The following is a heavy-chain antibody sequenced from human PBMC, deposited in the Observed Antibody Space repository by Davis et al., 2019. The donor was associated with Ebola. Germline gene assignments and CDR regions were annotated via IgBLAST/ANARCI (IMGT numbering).Heavy chain of an antibody. CDR2: ISYDGSNK. CDR1: GFTFSSYA. Sequence: PGGSLRLSCAASGFTFSSYAMHWVRQAPGKGLEWVAVISYDGSNKYYADSVKGRFTISRDNSKNSLYLQMNSLRAEDTAVYYCAREDCSSTSCPYWYFDLWGRGTLVTVSS. D-gene: IGHD2-2*01. J-gene: IGHJ2*01. V-gene: IGHV3-30-3*01. CDR3: AREDCSSTSCPYWYFDL.